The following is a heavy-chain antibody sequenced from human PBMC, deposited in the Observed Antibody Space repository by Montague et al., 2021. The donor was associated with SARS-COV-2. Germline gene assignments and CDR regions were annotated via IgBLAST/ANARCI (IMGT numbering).Heavy chain of an antibody. CDR1: GGSISSSSYY. Sequence: SETLSLTCTVSGGSISSSSYYWAWIRQPPGKGLEWIGSIYYRGSTYYNPSLKSRVFISVDTSKNQLSLTLTSVTAADTAVYYCATQEDPSGWIPGPFDFWGGGALLSVSS. D-gene: IGHD6-19*01. CDR2: IYYRGST. CDR3: ATQEDPSGWIPGPFDF. V-gene: IGHV4-39*01. J-gene: IGHJ4*03.